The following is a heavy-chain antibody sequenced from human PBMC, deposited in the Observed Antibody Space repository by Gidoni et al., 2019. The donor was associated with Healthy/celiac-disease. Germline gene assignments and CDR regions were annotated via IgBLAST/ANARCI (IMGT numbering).Heavy chain of an antibody. Sequence: VQLVESGGGLVKPGGSRSTSCAASGFTFRSYSMNWVRQAPGKGLEWVSSISSSSSYIYYADSVKGRFTISRDNAKNSLYLQMNSLRAEDTAVYYCAREFRDGYKEQIDYWGQGTLVTVSS. J-gene: IGHJ4*02. D-gene: IGHD5-12*01. CDR2: ISSSSSYI. CDR1: GFTFRSYS. V-gene: IGHV3-21*01. CDR3: AREFRDGYKEQIDY.